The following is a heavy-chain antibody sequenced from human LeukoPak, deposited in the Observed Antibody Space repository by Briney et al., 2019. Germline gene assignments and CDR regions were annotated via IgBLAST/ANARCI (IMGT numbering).Heavy chain of an antibody. J-gene: IGHJ3*02. CDR1: GFTFSSYW. Sequence: GGSLRLSCAASGFTFSSYWMSWVRQAPGKGLEWVANIKQDGSEKYYVDSVKGRFTISRDNAKNSLYLQMNSLRAEDTAVYYCAREPRTGYSSSCCGFDIWGQGTMVTVSS. D-gene: IGHD6-13*01. CDR2: IKQDGSEK. V-gene: IGHV3-7*01. CDR3: AREPRTGYSSSCCGFDI.